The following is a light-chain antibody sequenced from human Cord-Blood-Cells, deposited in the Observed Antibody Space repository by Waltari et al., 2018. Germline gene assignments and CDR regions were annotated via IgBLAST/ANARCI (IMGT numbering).Light chain of an antibody. CDR2: AAS. V-gene: IGKV1-39*01. Sequence: DIQMTQSPSSLSASVGDRVTLTCRASQIISSYLNWYQQKPGNAPKLLIYAASSLQSGVASRFSGSGSGTDFTLTISSLQPEDFATYYCQQSYSTPLTLGGGTKVEIK. CDR1: QIISSY. CDR3: QQSYSTPLT. J-gene: IGKJ4*01.